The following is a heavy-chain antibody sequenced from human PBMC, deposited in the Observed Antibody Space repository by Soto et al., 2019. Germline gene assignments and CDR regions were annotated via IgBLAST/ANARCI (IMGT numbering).Heavy chain of an antibody. Sequence: EVQLVESGGGLVQPGGSLRLSCAASGFTFSSYDMRWVRQATGKGLEWVSAIGTAGDTYYPGSVKGRFTISRENAKNSLYLQMNSLRAGDTAVYYCARASSSWYGMDVWGQGTTVTVSS. CDR2: IGTAGDT. D-gene: IGHD6-13*01. CDR3: ARASSSWYGMDV. V-gene: IGHV3-13*01. CDR1: GFTFSSYD. J-gene: IGHJ6*02.